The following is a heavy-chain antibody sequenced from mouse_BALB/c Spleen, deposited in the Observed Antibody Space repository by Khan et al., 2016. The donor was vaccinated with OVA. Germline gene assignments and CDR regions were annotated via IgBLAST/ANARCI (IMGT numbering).Heavy chain of an antibody. CDR3: TRSYYGSSGFDY. D-gene: IGHD1-1*01. CDR2: IDPETGGT. V-gene: IGHV1-15*01. Sequence: QVQLQQPGAELVRPGASVTLSCKASGYTFTDYEMHWVKQTPVHSLEWIGAIDPETGGTAYNQKFKGKATLTADKSSSTAYMELRSLTSEDSAVYYCTRSYYGSSGFDYWGQGTTLTVSS. CDR1: GYTFTDYE. J-gene: IGHJ2*01.